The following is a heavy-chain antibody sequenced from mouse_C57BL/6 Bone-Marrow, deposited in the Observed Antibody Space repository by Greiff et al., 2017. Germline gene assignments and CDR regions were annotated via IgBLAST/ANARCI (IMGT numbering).Heavy chain of an antibody. J-gene: IGHJ4*01. V-gene: IGHV5-12*01. CDR1: GFTFSDYY. Sequence: LQQSGGGLVQPGGSLKLSCAASGFTFSDYYMYWVRQTPEKRLEWVAYISNGGGSTYYPDTVKGRFTISRDNAKNTLYLQMSRLKSEDTAMYYCARRLGSYAMDYWGQGTSVTVSS. CDR2: ISNGGGST. D-gene: IGHD4-1*01. CDR3: ARRLGSYAMDY.